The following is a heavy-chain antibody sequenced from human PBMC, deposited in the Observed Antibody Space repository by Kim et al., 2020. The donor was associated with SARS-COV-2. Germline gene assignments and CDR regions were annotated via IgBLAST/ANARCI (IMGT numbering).Heavy chain of an antibody. CDR3: ASFSGVLTGSSCGMDV. CDR2: INPFSGAT. CDR1: GYMFTGYH. Sequence: ASVKVSCKASGYMFTGYHMHWVRQAPGQGLEWMGRINPFSGATNYALKFQGRVTMTRDTSSSTAYMDLSGLGSDDTAVYFCASFSGVLTGSSCGMDVWGQGTSVTVSS. J-gene: IGHJ6*02. D-gene: IGHD7-27*01. V-gene: IGHV1-2*06.